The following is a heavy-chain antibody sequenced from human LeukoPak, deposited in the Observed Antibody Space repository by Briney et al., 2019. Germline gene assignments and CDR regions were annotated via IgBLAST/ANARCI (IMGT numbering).Heavy chain of an antibody. Sequence: PGGSLRLSCAASGFTFSSYSMNWVRQAPGKGLEWVSSISSSSSYIYYADSVKGRFTISRDNAKNSLYLQMNSLRAEDTAVYYCAREFGRSIVGATGDYDADYWGQGTLVTVSS. CDR3: AREFGRSIVGATGDYDADY. V-gene: IGHV3-21*01. D-gene: IGHD1-26*01. J-gene: IGHJ4*02. CDR2: ISSSSSYI. CDR1: GFTFSSYS.